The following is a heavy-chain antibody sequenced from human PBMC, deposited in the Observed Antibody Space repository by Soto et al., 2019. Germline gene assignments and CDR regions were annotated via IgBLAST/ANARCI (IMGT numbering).Heavy chain of an antibody. Sequence: ESLTISCKGSGYNFTSYWIGLVRQMPGKGLEWMGIIYPGDSGTRYSPSFQGQVTISADKSISTAYLQWSSLKASDTAMYYCARIFYGYPGGFDPWGQGTLVTVSS. D-gene: IGHD5-18*01. CDR2: IYPGDSGT. CDR1: GYNFTSYW. J-gene: IGHJ5*02. V-gene: IGHV5-51*01. CDR3: ARIFYGYPGGFDP.